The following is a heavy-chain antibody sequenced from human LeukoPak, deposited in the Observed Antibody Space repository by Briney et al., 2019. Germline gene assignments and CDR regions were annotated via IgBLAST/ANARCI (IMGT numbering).Heavy chain of an antibody. Sequence: PGGSLRLSCAASGFTFDDYAMHWVRQAPGKGLEWVSGISWNSGSIGYAVSVKGRFTISRDNAKNSLYLQMNSLRAEDMALYYCAKGGNGDPQGSFDYWGQGTLVTVSS. J-gene: IGHJ4*02. CDR1: GFTFDDYA. D-gene: IGHD1-1*01. V-gene: IGHV3-9*03. CDR2: ISWNSGSI. CDR3: AKGGNGDPQGSFDY.